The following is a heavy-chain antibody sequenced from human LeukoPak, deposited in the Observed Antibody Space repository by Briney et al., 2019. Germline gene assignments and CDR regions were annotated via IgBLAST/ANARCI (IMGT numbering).Heavy chain of an antibody. J-gene: IGHJ5*02. CDR3: ARGSGNYWFDP. CDR2: INPNTGDT. CDR1: GYTFTAYY. V-gene: IGHV1-2*02. Sequence: ASVKVPCKASGYTFTAYYIHWVRQAPGQGLEWMAWINPNTGDTNYAQKFQGRVIMARDTSISTAYMELSRLRSDDTAVYYCARGSGNYWFDPWGQGTLVTVSS. D-gene: IGHD1-26*01.